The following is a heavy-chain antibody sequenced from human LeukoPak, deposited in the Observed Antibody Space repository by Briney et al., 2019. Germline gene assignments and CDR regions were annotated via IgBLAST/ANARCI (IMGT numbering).Heavy chain of an antibody. Sequence: SETLSLTCTVSGGSISSYYWSWIRQPPGKGLEWIGYIYYSGSTNYNPSLKSRVTISVDTSENQFSLKLSSVTAADTAVYYCARGPLRWFYFDYWGQGTLVTVSS. J-gene: IGHJ4*02. D-gene: IGHD4-17*01. CDR1: GGSISSYY. CDR3: ARGPLRWFYFDY. CDR2: IYYSGST. V-gene: IGHV4-59*01.